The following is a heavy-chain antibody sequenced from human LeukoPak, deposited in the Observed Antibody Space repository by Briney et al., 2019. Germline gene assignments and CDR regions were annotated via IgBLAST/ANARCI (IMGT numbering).Heavy chain of an antibody. J-gene: IGHJ4*02. CDR2: INHSGST. Sequence: SETLSLTCAVYGGSFSGYYWSWIRQPPGKGLEWIGEINHSGSTNYNPSLKSRVTISVDTSKNQFSLKLSSVTAADTAVYYRAIDYGGNGGHDYWGQGTLVTVSS. CDR1: GGSFSGYY. CDR3: AIDYGGNGGHDY. V-gene: IGHV4-34*01. D-gene: IGHD4-23*01.